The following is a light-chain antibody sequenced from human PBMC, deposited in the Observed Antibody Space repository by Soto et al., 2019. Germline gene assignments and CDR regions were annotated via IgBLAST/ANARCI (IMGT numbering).Light chain of an antibody. V-gene: IGKV1-39*01. CDR1: QTISRY. CDR3: QQTYSNLWM. CDR2: ASS. Sequence: DIQLTQSPASLSASVGDGVTITCRASQTISRYLNWYQQKPGTAPKLLIYASSTLQSGVPARFSGRGSGTDFTLTISSLQPEDFAHYYCQQTYSNLWMFGQGTRVEVK. J-gene: IGKJ1*01.